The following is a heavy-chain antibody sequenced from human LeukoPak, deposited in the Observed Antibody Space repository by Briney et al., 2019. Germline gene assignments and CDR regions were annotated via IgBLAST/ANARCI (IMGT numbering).Heavy chain of an antibody. Sequence: GASVKVSCKASGYTFTGYYMHWVRQAPGQGLEWTGWINPNSGGTNYAQKFQGRVTMTRDTSISTAYMELSRLRSDDTAVYYCARMGYYDSSGYLYYFDYWGQGTLVTVSS. D-gene: IGHD3-22*01. CDR2: INPNSGGT. J-gene: IGHJ4*02. V-gene: IGHV1-2*02. CDR1: GYTFTGYY. CDR3: ARMGYYDSSGYLYYFDY.